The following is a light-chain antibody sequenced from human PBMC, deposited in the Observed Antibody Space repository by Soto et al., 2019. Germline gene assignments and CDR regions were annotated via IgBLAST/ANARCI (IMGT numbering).Light chain of an antibody. Sequence: DIQMTQSPSSLSASVGDRVTITCRASQTLRSYLNWYQHKPGKATKLLIYAASSLQSGVPSRFSGSGSGTDFTPTISSLQPEAFATYYCQHSYINLGTFGHGTKVEIK. CDR2: AAS. CDR3: QHSYINLGT. CDR1: QTLRSY. J-gene: IGKJ1*01. V-gene: IGKV1-39*01.